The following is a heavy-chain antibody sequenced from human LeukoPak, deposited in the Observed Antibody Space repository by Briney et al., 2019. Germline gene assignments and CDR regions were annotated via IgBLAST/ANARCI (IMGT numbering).Heavy chain of an antibody. D-gene: IGHD3-3*01. CDR1: GGTFSSYA. V-gene: IGHV1-69*06. J-gene: IGHJ4*02. CDR3: ANLFGVVDNFDY. Sequence: SVKVSCKASGGTFSSYAISWVRQAPGQGLEWMGGIIPIFGTANYAQKFQGRVTITADKSTSTAYMELSSLRSDDTAVYYCANLFGVVDNFDYWGQGTLVTVSS. CDR2: IIPIFGTA.